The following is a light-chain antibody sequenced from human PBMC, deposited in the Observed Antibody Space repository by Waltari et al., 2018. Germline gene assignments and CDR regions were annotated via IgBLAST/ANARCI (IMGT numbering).Light chain of an antibody. J-gene: IGLJ3*02. CDR2: EVS. Sequence: QSALTQPASVSGSPGQSISIPCTGTRSDVGVYNYVSWYQQHPGKAPKLMIYEVSNRPSGISNRFSGSKSDNTASLTISGLQAEDEADYYCSSYTSSSTWVFGGGTKLTVL. V-gene: IGLV2-14*01. CDR1: RSDVGVYNY. CDR3: SSYTSSSTWV.